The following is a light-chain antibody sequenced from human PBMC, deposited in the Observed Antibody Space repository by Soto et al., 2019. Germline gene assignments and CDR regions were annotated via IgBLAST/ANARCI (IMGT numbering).Light chain of an antibody. CDR1: QGISSY. CDR3: QQYYDYAS. Sequence: AIRMSQSPSSFSASTGDRVTITCRASQGISSYLAWYQQKPGKAPKLLIYAASTLQSGVPSRFSGSGSGTDFTLTISCLQSEDFATYYCQQYYDYASFGQGTKVEI. J-gene: IGKJ1*01. V-gene: IGKV1-8*01. CDR2: AAS.